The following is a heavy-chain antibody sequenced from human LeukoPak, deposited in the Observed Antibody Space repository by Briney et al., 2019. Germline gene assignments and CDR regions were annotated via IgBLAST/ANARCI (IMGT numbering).Heavy chain of an antibody. D-gene: IGHD5-18*01. CDR1: GFTFSSYA. J-gene: IGHJ4*02. CDR2: ISYDGSNK. V-gene: IGHV3-30-3*01. CDR3: ARGDDTAMATWYFDY. Sequence: PGGSLRLSCAASGFTFSSYAMHWVRQAPGKGLEWVTVISYDGSNKYDADSVRGRFTISRDNSKNTLYLQMNSLRAEDTAVYYCARGDDTAMATWYFDYWGQGTLVTVSS.